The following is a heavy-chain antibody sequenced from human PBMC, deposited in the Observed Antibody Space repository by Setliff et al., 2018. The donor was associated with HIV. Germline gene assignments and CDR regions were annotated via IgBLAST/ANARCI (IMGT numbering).Heavy chain of an antibody. D-gene: IGHD2-21*01. Sequence: ASVKVSCKTSGDLFTSYAFNWVRQAPGQGLEWMGWINTYNGHTNYAEKFQDRVTMTTDTSTRTVYMELRRLTSDDTAIYYCARGDFDLWGRGTLVTVSS. J-gene: IGHJ2*01. V-gene: IGHV1-18*01. CDR3: ARGDFDL. CDR1: GDLFTSYA. CDR2: INTYNGHT.